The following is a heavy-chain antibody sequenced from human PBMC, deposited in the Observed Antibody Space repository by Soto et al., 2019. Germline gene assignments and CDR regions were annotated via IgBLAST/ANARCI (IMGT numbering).Heavy chain of an antibody. CDR3: ARSGELLWFGESNFDY. D-gene: IGHD3-10*01. V-gene: IGHV1-2*04. J-gene: IGHJ4*02. CDR1: GYTFTGYY. Sequence: ASVKVSCKASGYTFTGYYMHWVRQAPGQGLEWMGWINPNSGGTNYAQKFQGWVTMTRDTSISTAYMELSRLRSDDTAVYYCARSGELLWFGESNFDYWGQGTLVTVSS. CDR2: INPNSGGT.